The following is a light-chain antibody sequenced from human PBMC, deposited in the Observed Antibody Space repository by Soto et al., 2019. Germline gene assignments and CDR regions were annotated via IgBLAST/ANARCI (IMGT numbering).Light chain of an antibody. J-gene: IGKJ5*01. CDR3: QQYNSWPPIT. V-gene: IGKV3-15*01. Sequence: EILITQSPATLSVSPGERATLSRKASQSISRSLAWYQQKPGQAPRLLIYGAATRATGIPARFSGSGSGTEFTLTINSLQSEDFAVYYCQQYNSWPPITFGQGTRLEIK. CDR2: GAA. CDR1: QSISRS.